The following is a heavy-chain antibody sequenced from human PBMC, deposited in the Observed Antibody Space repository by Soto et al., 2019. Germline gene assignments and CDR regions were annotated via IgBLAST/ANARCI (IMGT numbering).Heavy chain of an antibody. CDR3: ARSDVVPAATSYYYYYYYMDV. CDR2: MNPNSGNT. CDR1: GYTFTSYD. V-gene: IGHV1-8*01. J-gene: IGHJ6*03. Sequence: GASVKVSCKASGYTFTSYDIDWVRQATGQGLEWMGWMNPNSGNTGYAQKFQGRVTMTRNTSISTAYMELSSLRSEDTAVYYCARSDVVPAATSYYYYYYYMDVWGKGTTVTVSS. D-gene: IGHD2-2*01.